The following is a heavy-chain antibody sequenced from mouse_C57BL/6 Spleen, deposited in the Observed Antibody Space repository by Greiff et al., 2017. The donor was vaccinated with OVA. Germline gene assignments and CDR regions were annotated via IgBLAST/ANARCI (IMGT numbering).Heavy chain of an antibody. D-gene: IGHD3-2*02. CDR3: ARGGSSGYVDY. V-gene: IGHV1-52*01. CDR1: GYTFTSYW. Sequence: VQLQRPGAELVRPGSSVKLSCKASGYTFTSYWMHWVKQRPIQGLEWIGNIDPSDSETHYNQKFKDKATLTVDKSSSTAYMQLSSLTSEDSAVYYCARGGSSGYVDYWGQGTTLTVSS. J-gene: IGHJ2*01. CDR2: IDPSDSET.